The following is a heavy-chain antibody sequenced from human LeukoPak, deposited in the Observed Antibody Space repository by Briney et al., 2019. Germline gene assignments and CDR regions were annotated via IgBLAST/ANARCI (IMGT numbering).Heavy chain of an antibody. CDR3: AKPVIPPSSGYSYWYFDL. Sequence: GGSLRLSCAASGFTFSSYAMSWVRQAPGKGLEWVSAISGSGGSTYYADSVKGRFTISRDNSKNTLYLQMNSLRAEDTAVYYCAKPVIPPSSGYSYWYFDLWGRGTLVTVSS. D-gene: IGHD3-22*01. J-gene: IGHJ2*01. V-gene: IGHV3-23*01. CDR1: GFTFSSYA. CDR2: ISGSGGST.